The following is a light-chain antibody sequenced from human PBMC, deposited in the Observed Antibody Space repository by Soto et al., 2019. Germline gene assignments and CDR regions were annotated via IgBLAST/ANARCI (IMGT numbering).Light chain of an antibody. CDR3: QQYGNSPRT. J-gene: IGKJ1*01. CDR1: QSVTSSS. Sequence: EIVLTQSPGTLSLSPGERATLSCRASQSVTSSSLAWYQQRPGQAPRLLIYGASSRATEIPDRFSGSGSGTEFTLTISRLEPEDFAVYYCQQYGNSPRTFGQGTKVEI. CDR2: GAS. V-gene: IGKV3-20*01.